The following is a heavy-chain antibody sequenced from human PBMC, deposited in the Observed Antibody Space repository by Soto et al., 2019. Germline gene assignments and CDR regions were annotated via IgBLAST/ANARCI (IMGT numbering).Heavy chain of an antibody. CDR2: IYHSGST. Sequence: SETLSLTCAVSGGSICSGGYAWSWIRQPPGKGLEWIGYIYHSGSTYYNPSLKSRVTISVDRSKNQFSLKLSSVTAAYTAVYYCATSQTTVTSYDYWGQGTLVTVSS. J-gene: IGHJ4*02. CDR1: GGSICSGGYA. V-gene: IGHV4-30-2*01. D-gene: IGHD4-17*01. CDR3: ATSQTTVTSYDY.